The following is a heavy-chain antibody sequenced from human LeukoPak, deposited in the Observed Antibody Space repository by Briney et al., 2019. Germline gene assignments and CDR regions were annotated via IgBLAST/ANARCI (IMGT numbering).Heavy chain of an antibody. J-gene: IGHJ5*02. V-gene: IGHV3-33*01. CDR2: IWYDGSNK. Sequence: PGRSLRLSCAASGFTFSSYGMHWVRQAPGKGLEWVAVIWYDGSNKYYADSVKGRFTISRDNSKNTLYLQMNSLRAEDTAVYYCARDSAHIVVVPVVIPPGLDNWFDPWGQGTLVTVSS. CDR3: ARDSAHIVVVPVVIPPGLDNWFDP. D-gene: IGHD2-2*01. CDR1: GFTFSSYG.